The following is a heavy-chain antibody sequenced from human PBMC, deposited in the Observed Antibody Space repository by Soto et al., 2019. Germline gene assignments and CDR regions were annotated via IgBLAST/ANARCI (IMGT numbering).Heavy chain of an antibody. V-gene: IGHV4-4*02. CDR1: SGSISSSNW. CDR3: AGRNWNYWFDP. Sequence: SETLSLTCAVSSGSISSSNWWSWVRQPPGKGLEWIGEIYHSGSTNYNPSLKSRVTISVDKSKNQFSLKLSSVTAADTAVYYCAGRNWNYWFDPWGQGTLVTVSS. D-gene: IGHD1-7*01. CDR2: IYHSGST. J-gene: IGHJ5*02.